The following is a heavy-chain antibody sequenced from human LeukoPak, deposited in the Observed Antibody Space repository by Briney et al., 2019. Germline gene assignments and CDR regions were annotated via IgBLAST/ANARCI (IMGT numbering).Heavy chain of an antibody. CDR1: GGSISSSSHF. D-gene: IGHD1-26*01. CDR3: ARRGGPSGTYYFDS. Sequence: SETLSFTCTVYGGSISSSSHFWGWIRQPPGKGLEWIGSIYYSGSTYYNPSLESRVTISVDTSKNQFSLKVASVTAADTAVYYCARRGGPSGTYYFDSWGQGTLVTVSS. V-gene: IGHV4-39*01. J-gene: IGHJ4*02. CDR2: IYYSGST.